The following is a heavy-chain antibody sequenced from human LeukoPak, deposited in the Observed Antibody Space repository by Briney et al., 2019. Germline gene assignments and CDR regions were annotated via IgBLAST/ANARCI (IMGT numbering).Heavy chain of an antibody. CDR3: AKDLPDYGDYIEGY. CDR2: ISGSGSII. J-gene: IGHJ4*02. D-gene: IGHD4-17*01. V-gene: IGHV3-23*01. CDR1: GFTFSSFG. Sequence: GGSLRLSCAASGFTFSSFGMSWVRQAPGKGLEWVSTISGSGSIIDYADSVKGRFTFSRDNSRNMVYLQMNSLRAEDTVVYYCAKDLPDYGDYIEGYWGQGTLVTVSS.